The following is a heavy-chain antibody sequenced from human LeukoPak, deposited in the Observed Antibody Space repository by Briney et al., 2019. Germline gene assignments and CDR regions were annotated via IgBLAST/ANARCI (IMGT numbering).Heavy chain of an antibody. V-gene: IGHV3-74*01. CDR3: ARELVVRAGDYFDY. Sequence: PGGSLRLSCAASGFTFSTYWMHWGRQAPGKGLVWVSRINGDGSSTRYADSVKGRFTISRDNAKNTLYLQMNSLRVEDTAVYYCARELVVRAGDYFDYWGQRTPVTVSS. D-gene: IGHD2-2*01. CDR2: INGDGSST. CDR1: GFTFSTYW. J-gene: IGHJ4*02.